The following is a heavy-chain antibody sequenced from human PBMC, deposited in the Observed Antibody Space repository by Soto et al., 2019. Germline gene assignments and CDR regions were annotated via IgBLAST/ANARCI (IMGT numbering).Heavy chain of an antibody. CDR1: GFTFSSYG. D-gene: IGHD6-13*01. Sequence: GGSLRLSCAASGFTFSSYGMHWVRQAPGKGLEWVAVISYDGSNKYYADSVKGRFTISRDNSKNTLYLQMNSLRAEDTAVYYWAKDEQVAAARRDYYFDYWGQGTLVTVSS. CDR2: ISYDGSNK. V-gene: IGHV3-30*18. J-gene: IGHJ4*02. CDR3: AKDEQVAAARRDYYFDY.